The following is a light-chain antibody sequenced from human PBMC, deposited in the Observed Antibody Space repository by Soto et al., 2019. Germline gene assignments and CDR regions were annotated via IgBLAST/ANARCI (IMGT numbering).Light chain of an antibody. V-gene: IGLV2-14*03. Sequence: QSALAQPASVSGSPGQSITISCTGTNSDIGGYDFVSWYQKHPDKVPRLLIYDVNNRPSGVSSRFSASKSATTASLTISGLQAEDEADYCCSSFTHTTPLGVVFGGGTKLTVL. CDR3: SSFTHTTPLGVV. J-gene: IGLJ2*01. CDR2: DVN. CDR1: NSDIGGYDF.